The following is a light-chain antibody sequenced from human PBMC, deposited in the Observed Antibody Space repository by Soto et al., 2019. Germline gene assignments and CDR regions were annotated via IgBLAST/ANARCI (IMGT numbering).Light chain of an antibody. CDR2: DAS. CDR3: QQYDRYPLA. CDR1: QSISGW. Sequence: DIQMTQSPSTLSAYVGDRVTITCRASQSISGWLAWYQQRPGKAPKLLTYDASRLESGVPSRFNGRGSGTEFTLTIDSLQPDDYATYFCQQYDRYPLAFGPGTKLDIK. J-gene: IGKJ3*01. V-gene: IGKV1-5*01.